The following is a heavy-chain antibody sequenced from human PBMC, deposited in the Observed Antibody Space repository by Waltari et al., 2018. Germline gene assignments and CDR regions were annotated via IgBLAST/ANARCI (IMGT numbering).Heavy chain of an antibody. V-gene: IGHV1-46*01. CDR2: VNPSGGST. D-gene: IGHD2-21*01. J-gene: IGHJ6*02. CDR1: EYTFASSY. Sequence: QVQLVQSGAEVKKPGASVKISCKTSEYTFASSYVHWVRQAPGQGLEWMGRVNPSGGSTIYARRCQGRVTMTRDTSTSTVYMELSSLKSEDTAVYYCATDTGALWMDVWGQGTTVTVSS. CDR3: ATDTGALWMDV.